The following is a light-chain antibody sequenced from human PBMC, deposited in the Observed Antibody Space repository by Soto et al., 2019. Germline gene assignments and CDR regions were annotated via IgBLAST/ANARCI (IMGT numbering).Light chain of an antibody. Sequence: DIQMTQSPSTLSASVGDRVTITCRASRSISRSLAWYQQKSGKAPKLLIYDASSLESGVPSRFSGSGFGTEFTLTISGLQPDDFATYYCQQYQSWPLTFGGGTKVEIK. V-gene: IGKV1-5*01. J-gene: IGKJ4*01. CDR2: DAS. CDR3: QQYQSWPLT. CDR1: RSISRS.